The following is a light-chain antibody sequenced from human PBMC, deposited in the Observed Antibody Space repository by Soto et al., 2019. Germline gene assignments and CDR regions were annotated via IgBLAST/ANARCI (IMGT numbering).Light chain of an antibody. CDR3: QQLNGYPPA. V-gene: IGKV1-9*01. CDR2: AAS. J-gene: IGKJ5*01. CDR1: QGISSY. Sequence: QLTQSPSSLSASVGDRVTITCRASQGISSYLAWYQQKPGKAPKLLIYAASTLQSGVPSRFSGSGSGTDLNLTISSLQPEDFATYYCQQLNGYPPAFGQGTRVEIK.